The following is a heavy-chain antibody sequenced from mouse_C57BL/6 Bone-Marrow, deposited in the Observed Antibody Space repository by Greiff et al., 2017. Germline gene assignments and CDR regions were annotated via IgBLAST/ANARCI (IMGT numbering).Heavy chain of an antibody. CDR2: ISYSGST. D-gene: IGHD1-1*01. J-gene: IGHJ1*03. CDR3: ARGGTTVPSYWYFDV. V-gene: IGHV3-8*01. CDR1: GYSITSDY. Sequence: EVKLMESGPGLAKPSQTLSLTCSVTGYSITSDYWNWIRKFSGNKLEYMGYISYSGSTYYNPPLKSLISITRDTSKNQYYQQLNSVTTEDTATYYCARGGTTVPSYWYFDVWGTGTTVTVSS.